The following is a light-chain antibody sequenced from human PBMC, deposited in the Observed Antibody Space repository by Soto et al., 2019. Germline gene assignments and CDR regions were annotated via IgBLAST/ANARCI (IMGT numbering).Light chain of an antibody. CDR1: QSLTSNY. CDR2: TVS. CDR3: QQFVDSPPRWT. V-gene: IGKV3-20*01. J-gene: IGKJ1*01. Sequence: EVVLTQSPGTLSLSPGETATLSCRASQSLTSNYLAWYQQKPGQAPRLLIYTVSTRATGIPDRFSGSGSGTDFTLSISRLEPRDSALYYCQQFVDSPPRWTFGQGTKVQI.